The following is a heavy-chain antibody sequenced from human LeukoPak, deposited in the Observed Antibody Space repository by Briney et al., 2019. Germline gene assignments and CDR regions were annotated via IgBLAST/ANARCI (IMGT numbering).Heavy chain of an antibody. Sequence: ASVKVSCKASGYTFTSYGISWVRQAPGQGLEWMGWISAYNGNTNYAQKLQGRVTMTTDTSTSTAYMELSRLRSDDTAVYYCARVEYSYGPSPRAFDIWGQGTMVTVSS. CDR3: ARVEYSYGPSPRAFDI. CDR1: GYTFTSYG. V-gene: IGHV1-18*01. D-gene: IGHD5-18*01. CDR2: ISAYNGNT. J-gene: IGHJ3*02.